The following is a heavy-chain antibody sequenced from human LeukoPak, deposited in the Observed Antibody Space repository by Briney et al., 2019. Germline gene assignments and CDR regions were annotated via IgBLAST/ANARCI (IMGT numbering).Heavy chain of an antibody. Sequence: SETLSLTCTVSGGSISSYYWSWIRQPPGKGLEWIGYIYYSGSTNYNPSLKSRVTISVDTSKNQFSLKLSSVTAADTAVYYCARSYDFWSGYYFDCWGQGTLVTVSS. CDR3: ARSYDFWSGYYFDC. D-gene: IGHD3-3*01. J-gene: IGHJ4*02. CDR2: IYYSGST. V-gene: IGHV4-59*01. CDR1: GGSISSYY.